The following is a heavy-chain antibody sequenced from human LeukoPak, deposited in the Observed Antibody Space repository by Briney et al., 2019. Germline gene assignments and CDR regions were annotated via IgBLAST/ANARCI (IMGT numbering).Heavy chain of an antibody. J-gene: IGHJ4*02. Sequence: SETLPLTCTVSGGSISSYYWSWIRQPPGKGLEWIGSIYYSGSTYYNPSLKSRVTISVDTSKNQFSLKLSSVSAADTAVYYCAREDPNYYDSSGTFDYWGQGTLVTVSS. D-gene: IGHD3-22*01. CDR2: IYYSGST. CDR1: GGSISSYY. CDR3: AREDPNYYDSSGTFDY. V-gene: IGHV4-59*12.